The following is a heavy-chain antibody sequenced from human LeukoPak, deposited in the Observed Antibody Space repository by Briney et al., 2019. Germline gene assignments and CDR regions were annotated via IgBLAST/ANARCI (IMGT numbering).Heavy chain of an antibody. CDR1: GGSFSGYY. D-gene: IGHD3-22*01. Sequence: SETLSLTCAVYGGSFSGYYWSWIRQPPGKGLEWIGEINHSGSTNYNPSLKSRVTISVDTSKNQFSLKLSSVTAADTAVYYCARGVYYYDSRGPGPRYFDLWGRGTLVTVSS. CDR3: ARGVYYYDSRGPGPRYFDL. CDR2: INHSGST. V-gene: IGHV4-34*01. J-gene: IGHJ2*01.